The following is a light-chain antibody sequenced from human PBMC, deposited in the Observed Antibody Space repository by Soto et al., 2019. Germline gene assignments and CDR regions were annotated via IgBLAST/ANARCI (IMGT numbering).Light chain of an antibody. Sequence: DVVLTQSPLFLSATLGQPASISCRSSEGLVYGDGNTYLSWFQRRPGHAPRRLIYAVSDRDSGVPDRFSGSGSGTDFTLRISRVEAEDVGVYYCMQALQTPPTFGQGTKLEIK. CDR3: MQALQTPPT. CDR1: EGLVYGDGNTY. V-gene: IGKV2-30*01. J-gene: IGKJ2*01. CDR2: AVS.